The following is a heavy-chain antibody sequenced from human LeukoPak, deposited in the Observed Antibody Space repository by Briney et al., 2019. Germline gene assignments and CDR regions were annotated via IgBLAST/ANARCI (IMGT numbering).Heavy chain of an antibody. CDR2: IRYDGSNK. CDR3: ANSGGYYPTGYFDY. J-gene: IGHJ4*02. Sequence: GGSLRLSCAASGFTFSSYGMHWVRQAPGKGLEWVAFIRYDGSNKFYADSVKGRFTISRDNSKSTLYLQMNSLRAEDTAVYYCANSGGYYPTGYFDYWGQGTLVIVSS. V-gene: IGHV3-30*02. D-gene: IGHD3-22*01. CDR1: GFTFSSYG.